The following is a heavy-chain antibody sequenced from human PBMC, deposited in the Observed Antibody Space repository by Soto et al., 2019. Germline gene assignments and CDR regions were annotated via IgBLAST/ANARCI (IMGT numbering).Heavy chain of an antibody. J-gene: IGHJ5*02. CDR1: GFSLTTRGVG. CDR2: IYWDDDK. Sequence: QITLKESGPTLVKPTQTLTLTCTFSGFSLTTRGVGVGWIRQPPGKALECLALIYWDDDKRYSPSLQSRLSSTNNTSKNQVVLTMTNVYTVDTATYYCAHIPNYYQYDWFDPWGQGTLVSVSS. CDR3: AHIPNYYQYDWFDP. V-gene: IGHV2-5*02. D-gene: IGHD3-16*01.